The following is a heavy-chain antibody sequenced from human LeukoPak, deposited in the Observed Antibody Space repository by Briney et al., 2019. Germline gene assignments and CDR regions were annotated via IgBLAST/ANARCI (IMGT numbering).Heavy chain of an antibody. CDR1: GGSFSGYY. D-gene: IGHD3-22*01. Sequence: PSETLSLTCAVYGGSFSGYYWSWIRQPPGKGLEWIGEINHSGSTNYNPSLKSRVTISVDTSKNQFSLKLSSVTAADTAVYYCARGRVIVVVITLKTYFDYWGQGTLVTVSS. CDR3: ARGRVIVVVITLKTYFDY. CDR2: INHSGST. V-gene: IGHV4-34*01. J-gene: IGHJ4*02.